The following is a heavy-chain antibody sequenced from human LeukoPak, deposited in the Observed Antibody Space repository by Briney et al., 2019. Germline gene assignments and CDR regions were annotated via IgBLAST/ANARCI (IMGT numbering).Heavy chain of an antibody. CDR3: ARDQIGYCSSTSCIYYYYMDV. CDR2: IYHSGST. CDR1: GYSISSGYY. J-gene: IGHJ6*03. V-gene: IGHV4-38-2*02. D-gene: IGHD2-2*01. Sequence: SETLSLTCTVSGYSISSGYYWGWIRQPPGKGLEWIGSIYHSGSTYYNPSLKSRVTISVDTSKNQFSLKLSSVTAADTAVYYCARDQIGYCSSTSCIYYYYMDVWGKGTTVTVSS.